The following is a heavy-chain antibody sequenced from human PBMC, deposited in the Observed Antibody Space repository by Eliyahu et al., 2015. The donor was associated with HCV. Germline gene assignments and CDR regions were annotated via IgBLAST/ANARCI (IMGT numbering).Heavy chain of an antibody. V-gene: IGHV3-43*01. CDR3: AKDGGYYNGGSYYSIEYLQH. D-gene: IGHD2-15*01. Sequence: EVHLVESGGVVVQPGGSLRLSCAASGFTFEDYTMXGVRQAPGKGLEWISLIDSDGDNTYYADSVKGRFTISRDNSQNFLYLQMTSLTTDDTALYFCAKDGGYYNGGSYYSIEYLQHWGQGTLVTVSS. CDR2: IDSDGDNT. J-gene: IGHJ1*01. CDR1: GFTFEDYT.